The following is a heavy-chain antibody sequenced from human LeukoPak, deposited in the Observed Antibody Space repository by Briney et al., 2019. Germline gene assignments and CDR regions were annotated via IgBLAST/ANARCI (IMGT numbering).Heavy chain of an antibody. J-gene: IGHJ4*02. Sequence: GGSLRLSCAASGFTFSSYAMSWVRQAPGKGLEWVSAISGSGGSTYYADSMKGRFTISRDNSKNTLYLQMNSLREEDTAVYYCAKDPRGYYDSSGYRRRGSYFDYWGQGTLVTVSS. V-gene: IGHV3-23*01. D-gene: IGHD3-22*01. CDR2: ISGSGGST. CDR3: AKDPRGYYDSSGYRRRGSYFDY. CDR1: GFTFSSYA.